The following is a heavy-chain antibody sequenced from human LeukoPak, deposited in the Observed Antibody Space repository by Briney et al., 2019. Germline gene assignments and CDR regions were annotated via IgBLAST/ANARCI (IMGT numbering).Heavy chain of an antibody. CDR3: ARGPNSNWSGLDF. V-gene: IGHV3-74*03. D-gene: IGHD6-6*01. J-gene: IGHJ4*02. CDR1: GFTFSRYW. Sequence: GGSLRLSCAASGFTFSRYWMHWVRQVPGKGLVWVSRLNGDGSDTTYVDSVKGRFTISRDNARNTLYLHMNSLRVEDTAVYYCARGPNSNWSGLDFWGQGTLLTVSS. CDR2: LNGDGSDT.